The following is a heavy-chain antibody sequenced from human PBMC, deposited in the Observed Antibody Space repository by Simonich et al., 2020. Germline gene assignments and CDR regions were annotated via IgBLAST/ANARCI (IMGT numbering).Heavy chain of an antibody. V-gene: IGHV4-39*01. D-gene: IGHD6-13*01. CDR1: GGSISSSSYY. Sequence: QLQLQESGPGLVKPSETLSLTCTVSGGSISSSSYYWGWIRQPPGKGLGWIGSIYYSGSTYYNPSRKGRVTISGDTSKNQFSLKLSSVTAADTAVYYCARHAGFAFDIWGQGTMVTVSS. CDR3: ARHAGFAFDI. J-gene: IGHJ3*02. CDR2: IYYSGST.